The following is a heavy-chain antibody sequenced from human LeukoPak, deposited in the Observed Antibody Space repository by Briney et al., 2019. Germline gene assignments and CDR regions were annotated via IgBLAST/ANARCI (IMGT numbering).Heavy chain of an antibody. CDR2: IWYDGSNK. CDR3: ARGTVLYFDWVPGAFDI. CDR1: GFTFSSYG. Sequence: PGGSLRLSCAASGFTFSSYGMHWVRQAPGKGLEWVAVIWYDGSNKYYADSVKGRFTISRDNSKNTLYLQMNSLRAEDTAVYYCARGTVLYFDWVPGAFDIWGQGTMVTVSS. D-gene: IGHD3-9*01. J-gene: IGHJ3*02. V-gene: IGHV3-33*01.